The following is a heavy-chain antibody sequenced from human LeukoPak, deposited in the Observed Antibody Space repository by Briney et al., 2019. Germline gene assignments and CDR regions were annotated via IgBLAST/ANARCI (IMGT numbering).Heavy chain of an antibody. Sequence: SETLSLTCAVYGGSFSGYYWSWIRQPPGKGLEWIGEINHSGSTNYNPSLKSRVTISVDTSKNQFSLKLSSVTAADTAVYYCARGLGRWILTGYYPLYLGYWGQGTLVTVSS. CDR1: GGSFSGYY. D-gene: IGHD3-9*01. J-gene: IGHJ4*02. CDR3: ARGLGRWILTGYYPLYLGY. V-gene: IGHV4-34*01. CDR2: INHSGST.